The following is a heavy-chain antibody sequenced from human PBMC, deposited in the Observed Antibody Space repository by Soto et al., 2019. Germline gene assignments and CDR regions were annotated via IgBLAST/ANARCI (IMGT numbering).Heavy chain of an antibody. V-gene: IGHV2-5*02. CDR1: GFSLSNNGEA. CDR3: ARYVATSPAGWFEP. D-gene: IGHD3-10*02. Sequence: QITLKESGPTLVKPTQTLTLTCTFSGFSLSNNGEAVGWFRQSPGKALEWLVLIYWDDDNRYNPTLRTRLSTTKDTSKNQVVLTLTNMDPVATATYYCARYVATSPAGWFEPWGQGIPVTVSS. J-gene: IGHJ5*02. CDR2: IYWDDDN.